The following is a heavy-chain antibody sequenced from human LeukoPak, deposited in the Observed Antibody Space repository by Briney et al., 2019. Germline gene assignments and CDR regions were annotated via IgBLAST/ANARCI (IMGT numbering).Heavy chain of an antibody. CDR2: ISSSSSYI. D-gene: IGHD1-7*01. CDR3: AGGPGITGSTGYFDY. Sequence: GGSLRLSCAASTFTFSSYRMNWVRQAPGKGLEWVSSISSSSSYIYYADPVKGRFTISRDNANNSLYLQMNSLRAEDTAVYYCAGGPGITGSTGYFDYWGQGTLVTVSS. V-gene: IGHV3-21*01. J-gene: IGHJ4*02. CDR1: TFTFSSYR.